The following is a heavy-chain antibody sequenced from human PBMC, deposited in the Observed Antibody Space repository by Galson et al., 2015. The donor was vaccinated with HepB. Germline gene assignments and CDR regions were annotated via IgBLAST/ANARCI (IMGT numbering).Heavy chain of an antibody. J-gene: IGHJ4*02. Sequence: SLRLSCAASGFTFSSYGMHWVRQAPGKGLEWVAFIRYDGSNKYYADSVKGRFTISRDNSKNTLYLQMNSLRAEDTAVYYCAKDAVYSSGWYPSNPDYWGQGTLVTVSS. V-gene: IGHV3-30*02. CDR1: GFTFSSYG. CDR3: AKDAVYSSGWYPSNPDY. CDR2: IRYDGSNK. D-gene: IGHD6-19*01.